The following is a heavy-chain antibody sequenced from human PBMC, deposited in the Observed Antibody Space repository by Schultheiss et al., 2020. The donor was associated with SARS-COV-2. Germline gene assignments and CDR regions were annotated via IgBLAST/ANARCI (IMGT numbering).Heavy chain of an antibody. CDR1: GFTFSSYA. Sequence: GESLKISCAASGFTFSSYAMSWVRQAPGKGLEWVSAISGSGGSTYYADSVKGRFTISRDNAKNSLYLQMNSLRAEDTAVYYCASVRGDYGHLDYWGQGTLVTVSS. CDR2: ISGSGGST. CDR3: ASVRGDYGHLDY. D-gene: IGHD2-21*02. J-gene: IGHJ4*02. V-gene: IGHV3-23*01.